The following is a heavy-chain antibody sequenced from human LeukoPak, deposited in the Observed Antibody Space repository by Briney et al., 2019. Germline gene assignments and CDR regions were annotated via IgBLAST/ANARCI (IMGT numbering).Heavy chain of an antibody. CDR2: IYPGDSDT. V-gene: IGHV5-51*01. J-gene: IGHJ3*02. CDR1: GYSFTNYW. Sequence: GESLKISCKGSGYSFTNYWIGWVRQMPGKGLEWMAIIYPGDSDTRYSPSFQGQVSVSVDKSIYTASLQRGSLRASDTAMYYCARKSSGYDFDIWGQGTMVTVSS. D-gene: IGHD3-22*01. CDR3: ARKSSGYDFDI.